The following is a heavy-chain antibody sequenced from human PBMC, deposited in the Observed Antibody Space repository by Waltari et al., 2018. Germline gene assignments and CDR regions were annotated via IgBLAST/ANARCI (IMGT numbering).Heavy chain of an antibody. CDR1: DGIFSRSA. CDR2: IIPMLGTA. V-gene: IGHV1-69*05. Sequence: QVQLAQSGAEVQKPGSSVTVSCKASDGIFSRSALSSVQQAPGQGLGWMGGIIPMLGTANYAQKFKGRVTITTNESTSTAYMELSSLRSEDTAVYYCANVGGSWDPVDYWGQGTLVTVSS. CDR3: ANVGGSWDPVDY. D-gene: IGHD6-13*01. J-gene: IGHJ4*02.